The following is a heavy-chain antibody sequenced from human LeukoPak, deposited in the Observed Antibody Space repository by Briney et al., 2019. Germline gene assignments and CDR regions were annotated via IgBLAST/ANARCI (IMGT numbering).Heavy chain of an antibody. CDR1: GGSISSYY. J-gene: IGHJ6*02. CDR2: IYYSGST. V-gene: IGHV4-59*01. Sequence: SETLSLTCTVSGGSISSYYWSWIRQPPGKGLEWIGYIYYSGSTNYNPSLKSRVTISVDTSKNQFSLKLSSVTAVDTAVYYCARDLRDCSSTSCYSYYYYGMDVWGQGTTVTVSS. CDR3: ARDLRDCSSTSCYSYYYYGMDV. D-gene: IGHD2-2*01.